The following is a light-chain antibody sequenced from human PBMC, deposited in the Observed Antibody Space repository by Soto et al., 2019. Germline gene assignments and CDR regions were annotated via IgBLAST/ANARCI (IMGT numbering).Light chain of an antibody. V-gene: IGKV1-8*01. Sequence: AIRMTQSPSSLSASTGDRVTITCRASQGISSWLAWYQQKPGKAPKLLIYAASSLQSGVPSRFSGSGSGTEFTLTISSLQSEDFALYFCQQHNNWPITFGQGTRLEIK. CDR2: AAS. J-gene: IGKJ5*01. CDR3: QQHNNWPIT. CDR1: QGISSW.